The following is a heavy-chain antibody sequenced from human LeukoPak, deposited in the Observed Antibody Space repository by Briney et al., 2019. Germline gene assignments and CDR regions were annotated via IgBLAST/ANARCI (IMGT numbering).Heavy chain of an antibody. CDR2: IYTSGST. CDR3: ARQVNWDYFDY. V-gene: IGHV4-61*02. D-gene: IGHD7-27*01. CDR1: GGSISSGSYY. J-gene: IGHJ4*02. Sequence: SETLSLTCTVSGGSISSGSYYWSWIRQPAGKGLEWIGRIYTSGSTKYSPSLKSRATMSIDTSNNQFSLKLTSVTAADTAMYFCARQVNWDYFDYWGQGPLVTVSS.